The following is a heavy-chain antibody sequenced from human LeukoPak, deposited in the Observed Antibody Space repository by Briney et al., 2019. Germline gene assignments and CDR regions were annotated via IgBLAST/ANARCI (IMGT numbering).Heavy chain of an antibody. CDR1: GYTFTSYW. CDR2: INPGDSDT. D-gene: IGHD2-21*02. J-gene: IGHJ4*02. CDR3: ASRGDSSFDY. Sequence: GESLKISCKGSGYTFTSYWIVWVRQMPGKGLEWMGIINPGDSDTRYSPSFQEQVTISADNSINTAYLQWGSLKASDTAMYYCASRGDSSFDYWGQGTLVAVSS. V-gene: IGHV5-51*01.